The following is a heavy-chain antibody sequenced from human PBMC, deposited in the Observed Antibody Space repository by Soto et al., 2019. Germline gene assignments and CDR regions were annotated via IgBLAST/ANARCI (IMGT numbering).Heavy chain of an antibody. D-gene: IGHD1-7*01. CDR3: ARAYNWNYM. CDR2: LYWHDDK. J-gene: IGHJ4*02. Sequence: QITLKESGPTLVKPTQTLMLTCSFSGFSLNTTGVGVGWIRQAPGKALEWLANLYWHDDKRYNPSLEGRLTITKDTSKNQVVLTMTNMDPVDTATYYGARAYNWNYMWGQGTLVTVS. CDR1: GFSLNTTGVG. V-gene: IGHV2-5*01.